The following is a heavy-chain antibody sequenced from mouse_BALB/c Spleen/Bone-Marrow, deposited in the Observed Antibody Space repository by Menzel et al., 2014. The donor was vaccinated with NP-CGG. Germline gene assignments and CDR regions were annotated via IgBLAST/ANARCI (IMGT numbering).Heavy chain of an antibody. Sequence: SGGGLVQPGGSLKLSCAASGFYFSRYWMSWVRQAPGKGLEWIGEINPDSSTINYTPSLKDKFIISRDNAKNXLYLQMSKVRSEDTALYYCARQGYYGKGDYWGQGTTLTVSS. V-gene: IGHV4-1*02. D-gene: IGHD2-1*01. CDR3: ARQGYYGKGDY. J-gene: IGHJ2*01. CDR1: GFYFSRYW. CDR2: INPDSSTI.